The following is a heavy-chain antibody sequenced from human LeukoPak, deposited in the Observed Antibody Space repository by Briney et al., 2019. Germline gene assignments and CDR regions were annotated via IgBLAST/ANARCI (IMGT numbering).Heavy chain of an antibody. V-gene: IGHV3-30*04. CDR2: ISYDGSNK. Sequence: GGSLRLSCAASGFTFSSYAMHWVRQAPGQGLEWVAVISYDGSNKYYADSVKGRFTISRDNAKNSLYLQMNNLRAEDTAVYYCARDLPPGDYGDYHGYWGQGTLVTVSS. CDR1: GFTFSSYA. CDR3: ARDLPPGDYGDYHGY. J-gene: IGHJ4*02. D-gene: IGHD4-17*01.